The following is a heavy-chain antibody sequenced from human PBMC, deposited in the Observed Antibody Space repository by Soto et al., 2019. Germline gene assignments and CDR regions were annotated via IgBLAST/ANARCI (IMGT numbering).Heavy chain of an antibody. Sequence: QLQLQESGPGLVKPSETLSLTCTVSGGSISSSSYYWGWIRQPPGKGLEWIGSIYYSGSTYYNPSLKSRVTISVDTSKNQFSLKLSSVTAADTAVYYCARPQYYYDSPTASDAFDIWGQGTMVTVSS. J-gene: IGHJ3*02. CDR1: GGSISSSSYY. CDR2: IYYSGST. D-gene: IGHD3-22*01. CDR3: ARPQYYYDSPTASDAFDI. V-gene: IGHV4-39*01.